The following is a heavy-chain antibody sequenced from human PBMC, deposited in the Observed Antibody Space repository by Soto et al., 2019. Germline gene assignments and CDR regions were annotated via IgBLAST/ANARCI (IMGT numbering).Heavy chain of an antibody. CDR2: FPDSGET. J-gene: IGHJ4*02. CDR1: GDSFSNFY. D-gene: IGHD1-20*01. CDR3: AGGTRALITSFFAY. Sequence: SVTCTVSGDSFSNFYWSWIRQSPGTGLGWIGCFPDSGETVYNPSLENRVSIVFGTSGNQFSLKLSSVSAADTALYDFAGGTRALITSFFAYWGQGLPVTDSS. V-gene: IGHV4-59*01.